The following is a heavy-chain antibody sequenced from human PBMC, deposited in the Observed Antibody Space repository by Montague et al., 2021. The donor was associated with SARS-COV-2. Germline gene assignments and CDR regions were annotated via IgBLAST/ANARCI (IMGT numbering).Heavy chain of an antibody. CDR1: GFTFDDYA. Sequence: SLSLSCAASGFTFDDYAMPWVRQAPGKGLEWVSGISWNSGSIGYSDSVKGRFTISRDNAKNSLYLQMNSLRAEDMALYYCAKLGSYTDYWGQGTLVTVSS. J-gene: IGHJ4*02. D-gene: IGHD2-2*02. V-gene: IGHV3-9*03. CDR2: ISWNSGSI. CDR3: AKLGSYTDY.